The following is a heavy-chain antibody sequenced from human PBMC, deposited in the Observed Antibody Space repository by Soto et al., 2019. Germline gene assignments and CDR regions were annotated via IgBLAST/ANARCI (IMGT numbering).Heavy chain of an antibody. CDR3: ARASDSRDAFDI. CDR2: FDPEDGET. Sequence: ASVKVSCKVSGYTLTELSMHWVRQAPGKGLEWMGGFDPEDGETIYAQKFQGRVTMTEDTSTDTAYMELSSLRSDDTAVYYCARASDSRDAFDIWGQGTMVTVSS. CDR1: GYTLTELS. D-gene: IGHD3-22*01. V-gene: IGHV1-24*01. J-gene: IGHJ3*02.